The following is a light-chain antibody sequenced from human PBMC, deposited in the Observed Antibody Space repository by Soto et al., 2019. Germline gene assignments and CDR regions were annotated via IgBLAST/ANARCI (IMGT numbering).Light chain of an antibody. J-gene: IGLJ1*01. CDR2: DVN. V-gene: IGLV2-14*03. CDR3: SSFTTTRSYV. Sequence: QSALTQPASVSGSPGQSITISCTGTSSDVGGYKYVSWYQQHAGKAPKLMIYDVNNRPSGVSYRFSGSKSGNTASLTISGLQAEDEADYYCSSFTTTRSYVFGTGTKLTVL. CDR1: SSDVGGYKY.